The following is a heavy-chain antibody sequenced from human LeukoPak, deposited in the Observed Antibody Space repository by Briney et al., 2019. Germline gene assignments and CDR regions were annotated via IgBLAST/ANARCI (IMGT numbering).Heavy chain of an antibody. D-gene: IGHD3-16*01. V-gene: IGHV3-11*01. J-gene: IGHJ6*03. Sequence: GGSLRLSCAASGFRFNTYWMSWVRQAPGKGVEWVAYISGSGHDINYSDSVKGRFTISRDNAKNSLYLQMNSLRAEDTALYYCAGGYYYYYYMDVWGKGTTVTVSS. CDR1: GFRFNTYW. CDR2: ISGSGHDI. CDR3: AGGYYYYYYMDV.